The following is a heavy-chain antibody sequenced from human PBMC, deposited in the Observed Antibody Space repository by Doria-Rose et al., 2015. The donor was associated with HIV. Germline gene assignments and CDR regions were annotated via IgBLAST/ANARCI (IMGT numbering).Heavy chain of an antibody. CDR2: IFSDDER. CDR3: ARIKSSRWYHKYYFDF. J-gene: IGHJ4*02. D-gene: IGHD6-13*01. V-gene: IGHV2-26*01. Sequence: QIALKESGPVLVKPTETLTLTCTVSGVSLSSPGMGVSWIRQPPGKALEWLANIFSDDERSYKPSLKRRLTISRGTSKSQVVLTMTDMDPVDTATYYCARIKSSRWYHKYYFDFWGQGTLVIVSA. CDR1: GVSLSSPGMG.